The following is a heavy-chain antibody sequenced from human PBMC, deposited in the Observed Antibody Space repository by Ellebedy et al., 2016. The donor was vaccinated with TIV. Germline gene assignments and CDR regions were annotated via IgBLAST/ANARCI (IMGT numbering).Heavy chain of an antibody. D-gene: IGHD2-2*01. CDR1: GFTFSSYA. J-gene: IGHJ4*02. V-gene: IGHV3-23*01. CDR3: AKDSPRGYCSSTSCPVDFDS. Sequence: GESLKISCAASGFTFSSYAMSWVRQAPGKGLEWVSSISGIGISTYYADFVKGRFTISRDSSKNTMYLQMYSLRADATAVYYCAKDSPRGYCSSTSCPVDFDSWGQGTLVTVSS. CDR2: ISGIGIST.